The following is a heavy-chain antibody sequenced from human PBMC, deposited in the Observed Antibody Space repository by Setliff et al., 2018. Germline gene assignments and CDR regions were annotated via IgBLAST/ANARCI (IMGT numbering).Heavy chain of an antibody. D-gene: IGHD4-17*01. Sequence: ASVKVSCKASGGSFRTSSISWVRQAPGQGLEWIGWINPNSGGTNYAQKFQGRVTMTRDTSISTAYMELSRLRSDDTAVYSCARSRLYGGWFDPWGQGTLVTVSS. J-gene: IGHJ5*02. V-gene: IGHV1-2*02. CDR3: ARSRLYGGWFDP. CDR2: INPNSGGT. CDR1: GGSFRTSS.